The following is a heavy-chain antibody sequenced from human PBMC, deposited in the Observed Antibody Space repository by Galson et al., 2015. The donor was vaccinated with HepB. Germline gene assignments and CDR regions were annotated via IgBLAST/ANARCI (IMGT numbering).Heavy chain of an antibody. CDR1: GGSFSGCY. J-gene: IGHJ5*02. V-gene: IGHV4-59*06. CDR2: IYYSGST. D-gene: IGHD3-3*01. Sequence: SETLSLTCAVYGGSFSGCYWSWIRQPAGKGLEWIGYIYYSGSTYYNPSLKSRVTISVDTSKNQFSLKLSSVTAADTAEYYCARVYYDFWSDNWFDPWGQGTLVTVSS. CDR3: ARVYYDFWSDNWFDP.